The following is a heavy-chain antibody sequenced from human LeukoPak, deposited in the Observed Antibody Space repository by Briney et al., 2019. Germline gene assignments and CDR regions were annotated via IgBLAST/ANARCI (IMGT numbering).Heavy chain of an antibody. J-gene: IGHJ4*02. V-gene: IGHV3-48*02. D-gene: IGHD2-15*01. CDR3: ARRTHLGYCSGGSCYAFAY. CDR1: GFTFSSYS. CDR2: ISSSRSTI. Sequence: TGGSLRLSCAASGFTFSSYSMNGVRQAPGKGLEWVSCISSSRSTIYYADSVKSRFTISRDNAKNSLYLQMNSLREEETAVYYCARRTHLGYCSGGSCYAFAYWGQGTLVTASS.